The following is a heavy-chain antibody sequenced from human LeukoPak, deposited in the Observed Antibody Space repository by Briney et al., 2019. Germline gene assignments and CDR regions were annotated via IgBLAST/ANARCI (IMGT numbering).Heavy chain of an antibody. J-gene: IGHJ5*02. V-gene: IGHV4-59*01. D-gene: IGHD1-26*01. Sequence: RSSETLSLTCTVSGGSISSYYWSWIRQPPGKGLEWIGYIYYSGSTNYNPSLKSRVTMSVDTSKNQFSLKLSSVAAADTAVYYCARDRGSYSRGSGSHWCGWFDPWGQGTLVTVSS. CDR2: IYYSGST. CDR1: GGSISSYY. CDR3: ARDRGSYSRGSGSHWCGWFDP.